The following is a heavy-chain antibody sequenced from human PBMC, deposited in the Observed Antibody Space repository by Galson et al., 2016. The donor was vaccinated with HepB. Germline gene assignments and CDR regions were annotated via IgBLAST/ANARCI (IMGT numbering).Heavy chain of an antibody. D-gene: IGHD5-24*01. CDR3: ARREMATHYYYYGMDV. Sequence: SVKVSCKASGYTFTSYGISWVRQAPGQGLEWMGWISAYNGNTNYAQKLQGRVTMTTDTSTSTAYMELRSLRSDDTAVYYCARREMATHYYYYGMDVWGQGTTVTVSS. V-gene: IGHV1-18*01. CDR2: ISAYNGNT. J-gene: IGHJ6*02. CDR1: GYTFTSYG.